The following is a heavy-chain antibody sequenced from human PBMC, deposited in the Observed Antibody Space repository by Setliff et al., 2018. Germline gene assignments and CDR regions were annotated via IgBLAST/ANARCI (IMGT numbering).Heavy chain of an antibody. D-gene: IGHD6-19*01. CDR3: TTGYISGYYIGH. CDR2: IKGQTDGGTT. CDR1: GFTFNTYW. V-gene: IGHV3-15*01. Sequence: TGGSLRLSCAGSGFTFNTYWMTWVRQAPGKGLEWVGRIKGQTDGGTTDYAAPVKGRFSISRDDSKNTVYLQMNSLKTEDTAVYYCTTGYISGYYIGHWGLGTLVTVSS. J-gene: IGHJ4*02.